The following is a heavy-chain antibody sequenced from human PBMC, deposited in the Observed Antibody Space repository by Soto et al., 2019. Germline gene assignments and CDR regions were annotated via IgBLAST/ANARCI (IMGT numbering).Heavy chain of an antibody. CDR1: GDSVSSNSAA. D-gene: IGHD3-10*01. CDR3: ARDLMVRGAYYYYYGMDV. Sequence: SQTLSLTYAISGDSVSSNSAAWNWIRQSPSRGLEWLGRTYYRSKWYNDYAVSVKSRITINPDTSKNQFSLQLNSVTPEDTAVYYCARDLMVRGAYYYYYGMDVWGQGTTVTVSS. V-gene: IGHV6-1*01. CDR2: TYYRSKWYN. J-gene: IGHJ6*02.